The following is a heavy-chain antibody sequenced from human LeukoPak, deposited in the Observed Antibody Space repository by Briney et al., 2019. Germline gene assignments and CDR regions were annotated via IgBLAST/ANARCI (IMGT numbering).Heavy chain of an antibody. J-gene: IGHJ4*02. D-gene: IGHD1-26*01. CDR1: GFTFSSYA. V-gene: IGHV3-23*01. CDR3: AKRSGVSYGYFDY. Sequence: GGSLRLSCAASGFTFSSYAMSWVRQAPGKGLEWVSAIPGSGDSTNYADSVKGRFTISRGNSKNTLYLQMNGLRAEDTAVYYCAKRSGVSYGYFDYWGQGTLVTVSS. CDR2: IPGSGDST.